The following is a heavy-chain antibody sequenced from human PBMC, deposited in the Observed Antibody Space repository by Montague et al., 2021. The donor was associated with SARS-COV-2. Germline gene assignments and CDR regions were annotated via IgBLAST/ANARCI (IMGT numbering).Heavy chain of an antibody. CDR1: GGSISSYY. J-gene: IGHJ5*02. CDR2: IFHSGIT. V-gene: IGHV4-59*13. Sequence: SETLSLTCSVSGGSISSYYWSWIRQSPGKGLEWIGYIFHSGITDYNPSLKSRVTISVDMSQNQFSLQLNSVTAADSAVYYCARTEYNWNDGFDPWGQGTLVTVSS. CDR3: ARTEYNWNDGFDP. D-gene: IGHD1-20*01.